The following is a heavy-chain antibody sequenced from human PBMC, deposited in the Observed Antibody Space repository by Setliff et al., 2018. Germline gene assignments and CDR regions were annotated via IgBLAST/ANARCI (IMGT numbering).Heavy chain of an antibody. J-gene: IGHJ4*02. V-gene: IGHV4-30-2*01. CDR2: IYHSGST. CDR1: GGSISSGGYS. CDR3: RFWSGYYKNDY. Sequence: SETLSLTCAVSGGSISSGGYSWSWIRQPPGKGLEWIGYIYHSGSTYYNPSLKSRVTISVDRSKNQFSLKLSSVTAADTAVYYCRFWSGYYKNDYWGRGTLVTVSS. D-gene: IGHD3-3*01.